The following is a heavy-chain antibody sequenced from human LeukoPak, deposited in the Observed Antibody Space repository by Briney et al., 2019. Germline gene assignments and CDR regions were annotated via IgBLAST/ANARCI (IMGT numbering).Heavy chain of an antibody. Sequence: ASVKVSCKASGYTFTSYDINWVRQATGQGLEWMGWISAYNGNTNYAQKLQGRVTMTTDTSTSTAYMELRSLRFDDTAVYHCARDWGSGIDYWGQGTLVTVSS. J-gene: IGHJ4*02. CDR3: ARDWGSGIDY. CDR2: ISAYNGNT. D-gene: IGHD3-16*01. CDR1: GYTFTSYD. V-gene: IGHV1-18*01.